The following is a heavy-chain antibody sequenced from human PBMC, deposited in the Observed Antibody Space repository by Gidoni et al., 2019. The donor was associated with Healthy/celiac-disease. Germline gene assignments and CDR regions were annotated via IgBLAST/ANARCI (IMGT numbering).Heavy chain of an antibody. V-gene: IGHV3-7*01. CDR3: ARDLTGVYQLLLDY. CDR2: IKQDGSEK. J-gene: IGHJ4*02. D-gene: IGHD2-2*01. Sequence: EVQLVESGGGLVQPGGSLRLSCAASGSTFSSYWMSWVRQAPGKGLEWVANIKQDGSEKYYVDSVKGRFTISRDNAKNSLYLQMNSLRAEDTAVYYCARDLTGVYQLLLDYWGQGTLVTVSS. CDR1: GSTFSSYW.